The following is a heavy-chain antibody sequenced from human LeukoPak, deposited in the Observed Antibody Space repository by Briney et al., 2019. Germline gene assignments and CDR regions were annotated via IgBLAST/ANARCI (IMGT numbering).Heavy chain of an antibody. D-gene: IGHD2-15*01. J-gene: IGHJ4*02. CDR3: ARVKRDCSGGSCYSYDY. CDR1: RFTFNTYA. V-gene: IGHV3-23*01. Sequence: GGSLRLSCVASRFTFNTYAVNWVRQAPGKGLEWVSAISGNGDITYYADSVKGRFTISRDNSKNTLYLQMNSLRAEDTAVYYCARVKRDCSGGSCYSYDYWGQGTLVTVSS. CDR2: ISGNGDIT.